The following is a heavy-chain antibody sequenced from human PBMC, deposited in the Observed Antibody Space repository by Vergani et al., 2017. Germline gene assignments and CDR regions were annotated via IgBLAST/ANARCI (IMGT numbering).Heavy chain of an antibody. V-gene: IGHV1-69*01. D-gene: IGHD2-2*01. Sequence: QVQLEQSGAEVRKPGSSVKVSCKPSGGPLSRFAIGWVRQAPGQGLEWMGEIIPILGTTNYAQRSRDKFSITADESTGTAYMGLTGLTSEDTAVYFCASRFCPSSSCHFFFKNNYCYFDYWGQGTLVSVSS. CDR2: IIPILGTT. CDR3: ASRFCPSSSCHFFFKNNYCYFDY. J-gene: IGHJ4*02. CDR1: GGPLSRFA.